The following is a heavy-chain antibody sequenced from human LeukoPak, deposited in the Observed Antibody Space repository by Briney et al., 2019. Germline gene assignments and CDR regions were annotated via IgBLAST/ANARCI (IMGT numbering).Heavy chain of an antibody. CDR3: ARHAYCGGECYLYYFDY. D-gene: IGHD2-21*01. CDR2: ISAYNGNT. J-gene: IGHJ4*02. CDR1: GYTFTSYG. V-gene: IGHV1-18*01. Sequence: ASVKVSCKASGYTFTSYGISWVRQAPGQGLEWMGWISAYNGNTNYAQKLQGRVTMTTDTSTSTAYMELRSLRSDDTAVYYCARHAYCGGECYLYYFDYWGQGTLVTVSS.